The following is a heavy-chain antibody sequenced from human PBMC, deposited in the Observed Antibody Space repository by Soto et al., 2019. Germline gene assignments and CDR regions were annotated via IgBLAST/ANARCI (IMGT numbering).Heavy chain of an antibody. V-gene: IGHV4-34*01. Sequence: SETLSLTCAIYGGSVNGYYWNWIRQPPGEGLEWIGEINHTGGTHYNPSLKSRVTMSVDTSKNQFSLRLSSVTAADTAIYYCATRITVFGLLIPPFDPWGQGTQVTVSS. CDR2: INHTGGT. D-gene: IGHD3-3*01. CDR1: GGSVNGYY. CDR3: ATRITVFGLLIPPFDP. J-gene: IGHJ5*02.